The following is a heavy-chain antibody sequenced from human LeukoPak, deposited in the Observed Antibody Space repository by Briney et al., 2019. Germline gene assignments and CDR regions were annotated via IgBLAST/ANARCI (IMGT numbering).Heavy chain of an antibody. D-gene: IGHD6-19*01. CDR3: ARGVLSQWLSIEV. J-gene: IGHJ4*02. CDR2: INHSGST. Sequence: PGGSLRLSCAASGFTFSNAWMSWIRQPPGKGLEWIGEINHSGSTNYNPSLKSRVTISVDTSKNQFSLKLSSVTAADTAVYYCARGVLSQWLSIEVWGQGTLVTVSS. CDR1: GFTFSNAW. V-gene: IGHV4-34*01.